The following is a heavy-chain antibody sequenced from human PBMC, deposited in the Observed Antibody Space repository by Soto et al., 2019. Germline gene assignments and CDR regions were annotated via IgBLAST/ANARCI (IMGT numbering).Heavy chain of an antibody. CDR3: AKDAVPYNGKWDWFDS. V-gene: IGHV3-23*01. CDR1: RFTFSDFA. Sequence: DVQLLEFGGGLVQPGGSLTLSCAASRFTFSDFAMSWVRQAPGKGLEWVSAIGGGGADTYYADSVKGRFTISRDNSKNRLYLQMNSLRDEDTAVYYCAKDAVPYNGKWDWFDSWGKGTLVTVSS. D-gene: IGHD1-26*01. CDR2: IGGGGADT. J-gene: IGHJ5*01.